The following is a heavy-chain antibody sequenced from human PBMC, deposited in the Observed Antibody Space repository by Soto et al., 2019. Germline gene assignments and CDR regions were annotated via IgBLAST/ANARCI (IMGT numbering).Heavy chain of an antibody. J-gene: IGHJ3*01. D-gene: IGHD2-15*01. Sequence: SETLSLTCTVSGGSISSYYWSWIRQPPGKGLEWIGYIYYSGSTNYYPSLKSRVTISVDTSKNQFSLKLSSVTAADTAVYYCATRYCSGGSCYSPGAFDLWGQGTMVNVS. CDR1: GGSISSYY. CDR2: IYYSGST. CDR3: ATRYCSGGSCYSPGAFDL. V-gene: IGHV4-59*01.